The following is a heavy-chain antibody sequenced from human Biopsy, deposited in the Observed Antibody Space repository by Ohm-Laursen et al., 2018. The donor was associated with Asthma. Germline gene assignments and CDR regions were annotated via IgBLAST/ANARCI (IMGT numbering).Heavy chain of an antibody. CDR3: ARKAGSCISRTCYSLDF. V-gene: IGHV1-69*01. D-gene: IGHD2-2*01. J-gene: IGHJ4*02. CDR2: INSVFGTT. Sequence: SSVKLSCKSLGGTFNTYVIGWVRPAPGQGLEWVGGINSVFGTTTYPQKFQDRVTITADDSASTAYMELSSLRSEDTAVYYCARKAGSCISRTCYSLDFWGQGTLVTVSS. CDR1: GGTFNTYV.